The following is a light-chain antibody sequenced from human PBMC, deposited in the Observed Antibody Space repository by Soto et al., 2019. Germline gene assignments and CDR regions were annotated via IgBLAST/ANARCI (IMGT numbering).Light chain of an antibody. CDR2: DVS. J-gene: IGLJ1*01. V-gene: IGLV2-14*03. CDR3: NSYLTPFTTL. Sequence: HSVLNQPASVSGSPGLSITLSFTGNSFDVGAYNFVSWYQQHPGKAPKLIIYDVSNRPSGVSNRFSGSKSGNTASLTISGLQSLFVAGYSSNSYLTPFTTLFGSG. CDR1: SFDVGAYNF.